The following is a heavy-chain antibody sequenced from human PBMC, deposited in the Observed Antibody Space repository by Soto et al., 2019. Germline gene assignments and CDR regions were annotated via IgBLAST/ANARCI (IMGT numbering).Heavy chain of an antibody. D-gene: IGHD1-7*01. J-gene: IGHJ6*03. CDR3: AGTTSHQWYYMDV. Sequence: SQTLSLTCAISGDSVSSNSAAWNWIRQSPSRGLEWLGRTYYRSRWYNDYAVSVRSRITVNPDTSKNQFSLQLTSVTPEDTAVYYCAGTTSHQWYYMDVWGKGPTVTVSS. CDR1: GDSVSSNSAA. CDR2: TYYRSRWYN. V-gene: IGHV6-1*01.